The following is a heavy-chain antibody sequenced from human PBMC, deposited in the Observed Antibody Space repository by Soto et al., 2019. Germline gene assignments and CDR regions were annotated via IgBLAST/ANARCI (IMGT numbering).Heavy chain of an antibody. CDR1: GGSLSGYY. CDR2: FSHSGDA. CDR3: ARHHVRGRTIAGAAEF. V-gene: IGHV4-34*01. J-gene: IGHJ4*02. D-gene: IGHD1-26*01. Sequence: SETLSLTCAVYGGSLSGYYWSWIRQPPGKALEWIGEFSHSGDANYNPSLKSRVTISVDTSKNQLFLNLSSVTAADTAMYYCARHHVRGRTIAGAAEFWGQGTLVTVSS.